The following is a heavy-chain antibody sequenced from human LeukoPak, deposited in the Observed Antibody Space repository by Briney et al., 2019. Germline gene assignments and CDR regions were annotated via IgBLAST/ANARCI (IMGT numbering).Heavy chain of an antibody. D-gene: IGHD2-15*01. CDR2: ISGSGGST. CDR1: GFTFSSYA. J-gene: IGHJ6*03. V-gene: IGHV3-23*01. Sequence: GGSLRPSCAASGFTFSSYAMSWVRQAPGKGLEWVSAISGSGGSTYYADSVKGRFTISRDNSKNTLYLQMNSLRAEDTAVYYCAKVTGYCSGGSCYYYYYYMDVWGKGTTVTVS. CDR3: AKVTGYCSGGSCYYYYYYMDV.